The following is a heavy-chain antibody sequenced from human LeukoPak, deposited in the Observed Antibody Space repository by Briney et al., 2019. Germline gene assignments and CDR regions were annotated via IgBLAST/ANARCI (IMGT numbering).Heavy chain of an antibody. CDR3: ARGAAMGY. CDR1: GGSISSYY. V-gene: IGHV4-59*01. Sequence: SVTLSLTCTVSGGSISSYYWSRIRQPPGKGLEWIGYIYYSGSTNYNPSLKSRVTISVDTSKNQFSLKLSSVTAADTAVYYCARGAAMGYWGQGTLVTVSS. CDR2: IYYSGST. D-gene: IGHD5-18*01. J-gene: IGHJ4*02.